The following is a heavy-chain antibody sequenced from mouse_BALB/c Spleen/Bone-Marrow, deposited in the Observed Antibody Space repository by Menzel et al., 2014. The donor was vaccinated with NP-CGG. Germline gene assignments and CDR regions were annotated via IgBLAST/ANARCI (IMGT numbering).Heavy chain of an antibody. CDR2: IDPSDSET. D-gene: IGHD2-3*01. Sequence: VQLQQSGAELVKPGAPVKLSCKASGYTFTSYWMNWVKQRPGRGLEWIGRIDPSDSETHYNQKFKDKATLTVDKSSSTAYIQLSSLTSEASAVYYCARALGDGYYYAMDYWGQGTSVTVSS. J-gene: IGHJ4*01. V-gene: IGHV1-69*02. CDR3: ARALGDGYYYAMDY. CDR1: GYTFTSYW.